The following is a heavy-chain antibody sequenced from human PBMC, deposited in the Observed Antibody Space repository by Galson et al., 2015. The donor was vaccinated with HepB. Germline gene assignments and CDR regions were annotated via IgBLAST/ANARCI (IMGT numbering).Heavy chain of an antibody. V-gene: IGHV2-5*02. CDR2: IFWDDDT. CDR3: THRHNVLTTITLFDY. D-gene: IGHD4-17*01. Sequence: PALVKPTQTLTLTCTFSGFSLTADGMGVAWVRQPPGKALEWLGLIFWDDDTRYTPSLKSRLTITKDPSKNQVVLTMTNMDPVDTATYYCTHRHNVLTTITLFDYWGPGTLVTVSS. J-gene: IGHJ4*02. CDR1: GFSLTADGMG.